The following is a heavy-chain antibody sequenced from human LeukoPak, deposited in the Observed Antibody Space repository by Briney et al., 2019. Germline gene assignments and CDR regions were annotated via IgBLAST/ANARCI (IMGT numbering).Heavy chain of an antibody. J-gene: IGHJ4*02. CDR2: ISGSGGST. CDR3: AIQKQLVLGHYFDY. D-gene: IGHD6-6*01. V-gene: IGHV3-23*01. Sequence: PGGSLRLSCAASGFTFSSYAMSWVRQAPGKGLEWVSAISGSGGSTYYADSVKGRFTISRDNSKNTLYLQMNSLRAEDTAVYYCAIQKQLVLGHYFDYWGQGTLVTVSS. CDR1: GFTFSSYA.